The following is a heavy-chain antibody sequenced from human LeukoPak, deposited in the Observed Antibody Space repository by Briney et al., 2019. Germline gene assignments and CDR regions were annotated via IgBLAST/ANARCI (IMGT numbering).Heavy chain of an antibody. V-gene: IGHV4-34*01. CDR2: INHSGST. J-gene: IGHJ5*02. CDR1: GGSFSGYY. CDR3: AWGRGAAPGTSWFDT. D-gene: IGHD6-13*01. Sequence: PSETLSLTCAIYGGSFSGYYWSWIRQLPGKGLEWIGEINHSGSTNYNPSLKSRVTISVDTSKNQFSLKLSSVTAADTAVYYCAWGRGAAPGTSWFDTWGQGPLVTVSS.